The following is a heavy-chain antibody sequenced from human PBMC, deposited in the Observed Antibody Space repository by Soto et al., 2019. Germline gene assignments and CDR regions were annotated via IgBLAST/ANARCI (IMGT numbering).Heavy chain of an antibody. CDR3: AKTLAVTYYFYYGMDV. V-gene: IGHV3-23*01. D-gene: IGHD6-19*01. Sequence: GGSLRLSCAASGFIFSSYAMSWVRQAPGKGLEWVSGISGSGGSTYYADSVKGRFTISRDNSKNTLYLQMNSLRAEDTAVYYCAKTLAVTYYFYYGMDVWGQGTTVTVSS. CDR2: ISGSGGST. J-gene: IGHJ6*02. CDR1: GFIFSSYA.